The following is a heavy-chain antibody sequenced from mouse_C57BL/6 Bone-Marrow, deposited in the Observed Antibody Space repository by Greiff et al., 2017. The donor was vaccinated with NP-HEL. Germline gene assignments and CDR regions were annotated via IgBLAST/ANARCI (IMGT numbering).Heavy chain of an antibody. Sequence: EVKVVESGGGLVQPGGSLSLSCAASGFTFTNYYMRWVRQPPGKALEWVGFIRNKANGYTTASSASVQGRFTISRDNAQNIIELQMNALRAEDSATYYCAREFDYDSSSGFAYWGQGTLVTVSA. CDR1: GFTFTNYY. J-gene: IGHJ3*01. CDR3: AREFDYDSSSGFAY. D-gene: IGHD1-1*01. V-gene: IGHV7-3*01. CDR2: IRNKANGYTT.